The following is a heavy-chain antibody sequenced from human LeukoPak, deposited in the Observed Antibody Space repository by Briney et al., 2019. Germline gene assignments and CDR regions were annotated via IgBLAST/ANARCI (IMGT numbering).Heavy chain of an antibody. J-gene: IGHJ1*01. Sequence: SETLSLTCTVSGGSISTYYWNWIRQPPGKGLEWIGYIYHSGSTNYNPSLQSRVTISVDTSKNQFSLNLNSVTAADTAVYYCARGGAARLHFQNWGQGTLVTVSA. D-gene: IGHD6-6*01. CDR2: IYHSGST. CDR3: ARGGAARLHFQN. CDR1: GGSISTYY. V-gene: IGHV4-59*01.